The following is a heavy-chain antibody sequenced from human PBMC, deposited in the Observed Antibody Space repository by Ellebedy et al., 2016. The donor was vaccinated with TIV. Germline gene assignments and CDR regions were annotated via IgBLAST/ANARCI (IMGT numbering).Heavy chain of an antibody. V-gene: IGHV3-74*01. CDR3: ARVSMVVVAHDY. J-gene: IGHJ4*02. CDR1: GFTFSSFW. D-gene: IGHD3-22*01. CDR2: ISSDGNST. Sequence: GESLKISCAASGFTFSSFWMHWVRQAPGKGLVWVSRISSDGNSTSYADSVKGRFTISRDNAKNTLYLQMNSLRAEDTAVYYCARVSMVVVAHDYWGQGTLVTVSS.